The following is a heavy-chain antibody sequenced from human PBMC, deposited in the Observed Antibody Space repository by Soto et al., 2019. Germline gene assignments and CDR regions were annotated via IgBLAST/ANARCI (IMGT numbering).Heavy chain of an antibody. V-gene: IGHV4-59*01. D-gene: IGHD6-13*01. CDR2: IYYTGST. CDR3: AKYRRTEAEGFTLDY. CDR1: GNSINNYY. Sequence: SETLSLTCTVSGNSINNYYWSWIRQPPGKRLEWIGYIYYTGSTTYNPSLESRVTMSVDTSKNQFSLKLNSVNAADTAVYYCAKYRRTEAEGFTLDYWGRGTLVTVSS. J-gene: IGHJ4*02.